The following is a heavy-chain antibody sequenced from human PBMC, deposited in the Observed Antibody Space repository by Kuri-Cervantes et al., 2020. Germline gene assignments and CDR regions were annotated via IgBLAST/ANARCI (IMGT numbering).Heavy chain of an antibody. CDR2: INPNSGGT. J-gene: IGHJ4*02. V-gene: IGHV1-2*02. D-gene: IGHD6-13*01. Sequence: ASVKVSCKASGYTFTGYYAHWVRQAPGQGLEWMGWINPNSGGTNYAQKFQGRVTMTRDTSISTAYMELSRLRSEDTAVYYCARPGYSSSWYPFDYWGQGTLVTVSS. CDR1: GYTFTGYY. CDR3: ARPGYSSSWYPFDY.